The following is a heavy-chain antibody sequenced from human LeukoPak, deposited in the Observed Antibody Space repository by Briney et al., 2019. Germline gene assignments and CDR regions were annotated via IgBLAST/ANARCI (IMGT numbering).Heavy chain of an antibody. CDR3: ARGGEAIVVVVAATPSPAHYYGMDV. V-gene: IGHV4-34*01. J-gene: IGHJ6*02. D-gene: IGHD2-15*01. CDR2: INHSGST. Sequence: LRLSCAASGFTVSSNYMSWVRQPPGKGLEWIGEINHSGSTNYNPSLKSRVTISVDTFKNQFSLKLSSVTAADTAVYYCARGGEAIVVVVAATPSPAHYYGMDVWGQGTTVTVSS. CDR1: GFTVSSNY.